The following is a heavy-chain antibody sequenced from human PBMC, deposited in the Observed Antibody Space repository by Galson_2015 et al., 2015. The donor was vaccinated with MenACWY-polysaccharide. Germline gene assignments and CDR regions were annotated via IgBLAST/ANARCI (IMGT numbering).Heavy chain of an antibody. CDR2: ITGSGGIT. CDR1: GFTFSTYG. J-gene: IGHJ4*02. V-gene: IGHV3-23*01. D-gene: IGHD1-26*01. Sequence: SLRLSCAASGFTFSTYGMNWVRQAPGKGLEWVSFITGSGGITLYTDSVKGRFTISRDNSKNTLYLQMNSLRVEDTSVYYCAKTRWKYLATRVDFWGRGTLV. CDR3: AKTRWKYLATRVDF.